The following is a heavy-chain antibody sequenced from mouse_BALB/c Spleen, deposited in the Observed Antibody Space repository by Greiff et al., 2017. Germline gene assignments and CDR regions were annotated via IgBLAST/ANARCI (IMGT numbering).Heavy chain of an antibody. CDR3: ARLYGNYVDY. D-gene: IGHD2-10*02. Sequence: EVKLMESGGGLVKPGGSLKLSCAASGFTFSSYAMSWVRQTPEKRLEWVATISSGGSYTYYPDSVKGRFTISRDNAKNTLYLQMSSLRSEDTAMYYCARLYGNYVDYWGQGTTLTVSS. J-gene: IGHJ2*01. CDR1: GFTFSSYA. CDR2: ISSGGSYT. V-gene: IGHV5-9-3*01.